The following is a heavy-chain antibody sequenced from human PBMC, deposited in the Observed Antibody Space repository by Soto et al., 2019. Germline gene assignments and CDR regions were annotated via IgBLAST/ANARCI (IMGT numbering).Heavy chain of an antibody. CDR1: GYTFTSYA. CDR2: INAGNGNT. V-gene: IGHV1-3*01. Sequence: ASVKVSCKASGYTFTSYAMHWVRQAPGQRLEWMGWINAGNGNTKYSQKFQGRVTITRDTSASTAYMELSSLRSEDTAVYYFARWPLDSGVSDYWGQGTLVTVSS. J-gene: IGHJ4*02. D-gene: IGHD3-10*01. CDR3: ARWPLDSGVSDY.